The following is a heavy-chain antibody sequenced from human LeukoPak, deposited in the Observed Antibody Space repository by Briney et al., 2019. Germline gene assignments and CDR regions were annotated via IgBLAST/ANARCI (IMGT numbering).Heavy chain of an antibody. Sequence: GGSLRLSCAASGFTFNNYAMNWVRQAPGKGLEWVAVISYDGSNKYYADSVKGRFTISRDNSKNTVYVQMNSLRAEDTAVYYCARVLHKRNYDSSVYYGYWGQGTLVTVSS. J-gene: IGHJ4*02. CDR2: ISYDGSNK. V-gene: IGHV3-30*04. CDR1: GFTFNNYA. D-gene: IGHD3-22*01. CDR3: ARVLHKRNYDSSVYYGY.